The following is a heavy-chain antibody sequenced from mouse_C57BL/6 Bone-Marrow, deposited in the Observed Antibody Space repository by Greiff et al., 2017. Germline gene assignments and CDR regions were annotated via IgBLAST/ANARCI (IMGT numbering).Heavy chain of an antibody. J-gene: IGHJ3*01. D-gene: IGHD2-2*01. CDR1: GYTFTDYY. CDR3: ARIYYGYDGFAY. Sequence: EVQLQQSGPVLVKPGASVKMSCKASGYTFTDYYMNWVKQSHGKSLEWIGVINPYNGGTSYNQKFKGKATLTVDTSSSTAYMELNSLTSEDSAVYYCARIYYGYDGFAYWGQGTLVTVSA. V-gene: IGHV1-19*01. CDR2: INPYNGGT.